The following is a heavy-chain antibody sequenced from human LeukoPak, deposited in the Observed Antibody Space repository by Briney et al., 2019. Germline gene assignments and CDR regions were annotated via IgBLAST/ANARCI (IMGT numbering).Heavy chain of an antibody. D-gene: IGHD2-15*01. CDR1: GYSFTSYW. Sequence: GESLKISCKGSGYSFTSYWIGWVRQMPGKGLEWMGIIYPGDSDTRYSPSFQGQVTISADKSISTAYLQWSSLKASDTAMYYCARHRYCSGGSCYSHYYYYMDVWGKGTTVTISS. V-gene: IGHV5-51*01. J-gene: IGHJ6*03. CDR3: ARHRYCSGGSCYSHYYYYMDV. CDR2: IYPGDSDT.